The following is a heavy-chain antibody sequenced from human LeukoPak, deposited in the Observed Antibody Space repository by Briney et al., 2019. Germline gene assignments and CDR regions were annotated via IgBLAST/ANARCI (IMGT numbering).Heavy chain of an antibody. Sequence: ASVKVSCKVSGYTLTGLSMHWVRQAPGKGLEWMGGFDPEDGETIYAQKFQGRVTMTEDTSTDTAYMELSSLRSEDTAVYYCASSKIYGSGSYYNRGEGPYYYYYMDVWGKGTTVTVSS. D-gene: IGHD3-10*01. J-gene: IGHJ6*03. CDR1: GYTLTGLS. V-gene: IGHV1-24*01. CDR3: ASSKIYGSGSYYNRGEGPYYYYYMDV. CDR2: FDPEDGET.